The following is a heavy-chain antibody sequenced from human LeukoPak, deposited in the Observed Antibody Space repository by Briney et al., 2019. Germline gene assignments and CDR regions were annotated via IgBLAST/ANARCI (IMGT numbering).Heavy chain of an antibody. CDR1: GFTFSSYG. J-gene: IGHJ4*02. CDR3: ARDRSSSAAPSLSY. CDR2: ISISGGTI. Sequence: GGSLRLSCAASGFTFSSYGMDWVRQAPGKGLEWVSYISISGGTIYYADSVKGRFTISRDNAKNSLYLQMNSLRDEDTAVYYCARDRSSSAAPSLSYWGQGTLVTVSS. V-gene: IGHV3-48*02. D-gene: IGHD6-13*01.